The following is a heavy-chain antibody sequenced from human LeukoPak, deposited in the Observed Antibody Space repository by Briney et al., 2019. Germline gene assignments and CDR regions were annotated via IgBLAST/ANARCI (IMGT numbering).Heavy chain of an antibody. V-gene: IGHV4-39*01. CDR3: ARHYYDSSGYYPGYFDY. J-gene: IGHJ4*02. CDR1: GGSISSSSYY. Sequence: SETLSLTCTVSGGSISSSSYYWGWIRQPPGKGLEWIGSIYYSGSTYYNPSLKSRVTISVDTSKNQFSLKLSSVTAADTAVYYCARHYYDSSGYYPGYFDYWGQGTLVTVSS. D-gene: IGHD3-22*01. CDR2: IYYSGST.